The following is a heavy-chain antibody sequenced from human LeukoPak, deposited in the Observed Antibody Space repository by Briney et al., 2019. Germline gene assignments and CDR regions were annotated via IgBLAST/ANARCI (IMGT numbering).Heavy chain of an antibody. D-gene: IGHD4-17*01. Sequence: ASVKVSCKASGYTFTGYYMHWVRQAPGQGLEWMGRINPNSGGTNYAQKFQGRVTMTRDTSISTAYMELSRLRSDDTAVYYCASTVTPRFYFDYWGQGTLVTVSS. J-gene: IGHJ4*02. CDR2: INPNSGGT. CDR1: GYTFTGYY. CDR3: ASTVTPRFYFDY. V-gene: IGHV1-2*06.